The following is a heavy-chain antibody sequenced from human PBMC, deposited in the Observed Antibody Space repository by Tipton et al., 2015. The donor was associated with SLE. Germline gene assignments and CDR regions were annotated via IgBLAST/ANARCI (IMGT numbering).Heavy chain of an antibody. CDR1: GFTFSSYE. D-gene: IGHD6-6*01. CDR2: ISSSGDAI. V-gene: IGHV3-48*03. J-gene: IGHJ4*02. Sequence: SLRLSCAASGFTFSSYEMNWVRQAPGKGLEWVSYISSSGDAIYYADSVKGRFTISRDNAKNSLYLHMNSLRLEDSAVYYCARDQGGQLVRAYFDYWGQGTLVTVSS. CDR3: ARDQGGQLVRAYFDY.